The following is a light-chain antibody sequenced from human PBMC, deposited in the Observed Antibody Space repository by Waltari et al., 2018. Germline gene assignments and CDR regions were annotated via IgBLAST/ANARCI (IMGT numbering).Light chain of an antibody. J-gene: IGKJ5*01. CDR1: QSISSW. Sequence: DIQMTQSPSTLSASVGDRVTIPCRASQSISSWLAWYQQKPGKAPKLLIDEASTLQSGVPSRFSGSGSGTEFTLTISSLQPDDFATYYCQQFNSYSSVTFGQGTRLEIQ. CDR3: QQFNSYSSVT. V-gene: IGKV1-5*03. CDR2: EAS.